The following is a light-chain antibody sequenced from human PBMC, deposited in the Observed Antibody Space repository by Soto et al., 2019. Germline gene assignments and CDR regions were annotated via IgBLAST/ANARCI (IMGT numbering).Light chain of an antibody. Sequence: ENVLTQSPGTLSLSPGERATLSCRASQSIGSSYLAWYQQKPGHAPRLIIYGTSNGATGIPDRFSGSGSGTAFTLTIGRLEPEHFAVYYCQQVGSSWWTFGQGTKVELK. V-gene: IGKV3-20*01. CDR1: QSIGSSY. CDR3: QQVGSSWWT. CDR2: GTS. J-gene: IGKJ1*01.